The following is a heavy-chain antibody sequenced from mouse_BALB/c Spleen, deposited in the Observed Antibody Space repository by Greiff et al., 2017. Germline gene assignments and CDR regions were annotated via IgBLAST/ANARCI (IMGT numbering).Heavy chain of an antibody. V-gene: IGHV5-9-3*01. Sequence: EVKLEESGGGLVKPGGSLKLSCAASGFTFSSYAMSWVRQTPEKRLEWVATISSGGSYTYYPDSVKGRFTISRDNAKNTLYLQMSSLRSEDTAMYYCAREVKGVDYWGQGTSVTVSS. CDR3: AREVKGVDY. D-gene: IGHD1-3*01. J-gene: IGHJ4*01. CDR1: GFTFSSYA. CDR2: ISSGGSYT.